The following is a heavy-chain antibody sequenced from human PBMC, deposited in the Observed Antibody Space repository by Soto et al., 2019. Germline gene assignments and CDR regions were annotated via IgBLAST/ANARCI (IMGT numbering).Heavy chain of an antibody. CDR3: ARDKITGLFDY. CDR1: GGSFSGYY. CDR2: INHSGST. V-gene: IGHV4-34*01. J-gene: IGHJ4*02. Sequence: SETLSPTCAVYGGSFSGYYWTWIRQPPGTGLEWIGEINHSGSTNYNPSLKSRVTISVGTSKNQFSLKLTSVTAADTAVYYCARDKITGLFDYWGQGTLVTVS. D-gene: IGHD2-8*02.